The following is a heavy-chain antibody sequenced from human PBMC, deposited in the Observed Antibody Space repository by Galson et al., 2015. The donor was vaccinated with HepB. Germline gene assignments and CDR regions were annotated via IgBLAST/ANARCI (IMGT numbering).Heavy chain of an antibody. CDR3: ARDTSGWHTFDL. CDR1: GFTFNKFF. Sequence: SLRLSCATSGFTFNKFFMNWVRQAPGKGLEWVSFISNSGDYTDYADSLKGRFIISRDDAKNSLSLQMNSLRIEDTAVYYCARDTSGWHTFDLWGQGTLVTVSS. J-gene: IGHJ5*02. D-gene: IGHD6-19*01. V-gene: IGHV3-21*01. CDR2: ISNSGDYT.